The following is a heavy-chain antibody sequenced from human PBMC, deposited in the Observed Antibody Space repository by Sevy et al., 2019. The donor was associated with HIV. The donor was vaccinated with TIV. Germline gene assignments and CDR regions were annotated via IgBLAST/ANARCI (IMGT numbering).Heavy chain of an antibody. Sequence: SENLSLTCTVSGGSISSSSYYWGWIRQPPGKGLEWIGSIYYSGSTYYNPSLKSRVTISVDTSKNQFSLKLSYVTAADTAVYYCARQVIAPLDIVATITYYYYGMDVWGQGTTVTVSS. CDR3: ARQVIAPLDIVATITYYYYGMDV. D-gene: IGHD5-12*01. CDR2: IYYSGST. CDR1: GGSISSSSYY. J-gene: IGHJ6*02. V-gene: IGHV4-39*01.